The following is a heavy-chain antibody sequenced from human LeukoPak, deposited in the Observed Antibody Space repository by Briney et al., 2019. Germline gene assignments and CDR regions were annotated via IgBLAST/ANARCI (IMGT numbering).Heavy chain of an antibody. Sequence: ASVKVSCKVSGYTFTSYGISWVRQAPGQGLEWMGWISAYNGNTNYAQKLQGRVTMTTDTSTSTAYMELRSLRSDDTAVYYCARDRPYSSSYLTPVYDYWGQGTLVTVSS. CDR2: ISAYNGNT. CDR3: ARDRPYSSSYLTPVYDY. D-gene: IGHD6-6*01. CDR1: GYTFTSYG. J-gene: IGHJ4*02. V-gene: IGHV1-18*01.